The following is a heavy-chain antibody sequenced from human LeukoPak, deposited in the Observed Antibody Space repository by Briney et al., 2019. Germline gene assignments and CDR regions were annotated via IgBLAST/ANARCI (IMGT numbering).Heavy chain of an antibody. V-gene: IGHV3-11*01. Sequence: PGGSLRLSCAASGSTFSDYSMNWIRQAPGKGLAWVSYISSSGSTIYYADSVKGRFTISRDNAKNSLYLQMNSLRAEDTAVYYCAREAVGAHRFDYWGQGALVTVSS. CDR1: GSTFSDYS. D-gene: IGHD1-26*01. CDR3: AREAVGAHRFDY. J-gene: IGHJ4*02. CDR2: ISSSGSTI.